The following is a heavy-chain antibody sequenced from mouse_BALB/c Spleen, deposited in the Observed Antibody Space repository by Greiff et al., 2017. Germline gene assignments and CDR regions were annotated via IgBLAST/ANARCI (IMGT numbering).Heavy chain of an antibody. D-gene: IGHD4-1*01. V-gene: IGHV5-4*02. CDR3: ARGQELGRFDY. CDR1: GFTFSDYY. J-gene: IGHJ2*01. CDR2: ISDGGSYT. Sequence: EVNLVESGGGLVKPGGSLKLSCAASGFTFSDYYMYWVRQTPEKRLEWVATISDGGSYTYYPDSVKGRFTISRDNAKNNLYLQMSSLKSEDTAMYYCARGQELGRFDYWGQGTTLTVSS.